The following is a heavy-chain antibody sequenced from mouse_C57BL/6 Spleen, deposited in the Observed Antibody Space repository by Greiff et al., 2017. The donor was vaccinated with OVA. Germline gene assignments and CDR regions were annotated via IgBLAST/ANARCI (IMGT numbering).Heavy chain of an antibody. D-gene: IGHD2-2*01. CDR3: TREEGLYYGYDDFDY. J-gene: IGHJ2*01. Sequence: QVHVKQSGAELVRPGASVTLSCKASGYTFTDYEMHWVKQTPVHGLEWIGAIDPETGGTAYNQKFKGKAILTADKSSSTAYMELRSLTSEDSAVYYCTREEGLYYGYDDFDYWGQGTTLTVSS. CDR2: IDPETGGT. CDR1: GYTFTDYE. V-gene: IGHV1-15*01.